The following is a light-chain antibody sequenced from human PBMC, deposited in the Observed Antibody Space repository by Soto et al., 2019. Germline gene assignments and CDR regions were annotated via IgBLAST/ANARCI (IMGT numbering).Light chain of an antibody. Sequence: DIQMTQSPSTLSASVGYRVTITCRASQSISNWLAWYQQKXGTAPKLLIYYASTLESGVPSRFRGSGSGTEYTLTISSLPPEDFETYYCLQHNSYPLTFGGGTKVDI. CDR2: YAS. CDR1: QSISNW. V-gene: IGKV1-5*01. J-gene: IGKJ4*01. CDR3: LQHNSYPLT.